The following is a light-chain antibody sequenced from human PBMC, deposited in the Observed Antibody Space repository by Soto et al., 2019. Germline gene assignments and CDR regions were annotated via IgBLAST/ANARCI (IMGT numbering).Light chain of an antibody. CDR3: QQDNNCPHS. CDR2: TTS. CDR1: QSVGRN. V-gene: IGKV3-15*01. J-gene: IGKJ4*01. Sequence: QSPGTLSVSPGERVTLSCRPSQSVGRNLAWYQQKPGQAPRLLIYTTSTRAPGIPARFSGSGSGTEFTLTISSREAEGVAVYYCQQDNNCPHSVGGRPKVELQ.